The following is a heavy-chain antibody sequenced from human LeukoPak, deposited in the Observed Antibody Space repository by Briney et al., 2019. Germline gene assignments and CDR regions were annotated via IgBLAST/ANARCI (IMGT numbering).Heavy chain of an antibody. Sequence: SVKVSCKASGGTFSSYAISWVRQVPGQGLEWMGGIITIFGRANYAQKFQGRVTITADKSTSTAYMELSSLRSEDTAVYCCARSGYCSSTSCLDAFDIWGQGTMVTVSS. D-gene: IGHD2-2*03. CDR1: GGTFSSYA. CDR2: IITIFGRA. CDR3: ARSGYCSSTSCLDAFDI. J-gene: IGHJ3*02. V-gene: IGHV1-69*06.